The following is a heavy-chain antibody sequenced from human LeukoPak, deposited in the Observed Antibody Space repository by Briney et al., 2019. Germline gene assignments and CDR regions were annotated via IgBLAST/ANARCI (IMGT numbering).Heavy chain of an antibody. V-gene: IGHV3-53*01. CDR2: IYSGGST. D-gene: IGHD3-10*01. CDR3: ARARGVIRKTYFDY. Sequence: GGSLRLSCAASGFTVSSNYMIWVRQAPGKGLEWVSVIYSGGSTFYADSVKGRFTISRDNSKNTLYLQMNSLRAEDTAVYYCARARGVIRKTYFDYWGQGALVTVSS. CDR1: GFTVSSNY. J-gene: IGHJ4*02.